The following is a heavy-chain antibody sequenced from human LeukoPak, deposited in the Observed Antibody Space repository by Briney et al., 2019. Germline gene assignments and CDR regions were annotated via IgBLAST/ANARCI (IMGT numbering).Heavy chain of an antibody. CDR3: ARDSLRVIDY. J-gene: IGHJ4*02. V-gene: IGHV6-1*01. D-gene: IGHD2-21*01. Sequence: RSQTLSLTCAISGDSVSSNMAAWNWIRQSPSRGLEWLGRTYYRSKWYDDLAVSVKSRITVNPDTSKNQFSLQLNSVTPEDTAVYYCARDSLRVIDYWGQGTLVTVSS. CDR2: TYYRSKWYD. CDR1: GDSVSSNMAA.